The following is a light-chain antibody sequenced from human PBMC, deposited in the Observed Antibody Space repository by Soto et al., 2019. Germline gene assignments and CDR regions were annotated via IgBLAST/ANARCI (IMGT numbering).Light chain of an antibody. V-gene: IGKV1-9*01. CDR2: DAS. CDR3: QQYYRSSIT. Sequence: DIQLTQSPSFLSASVGDRVTITCRASQGISSYLAWYQQKPGKAPKLLIYDASTLERGVPSRFSGTGSGTEFTLTISSLQPDDFATYYRQQYYRSSITLGQGTRLEIK. J-gene: IGKJ5*01. CDR1: QGISSY.